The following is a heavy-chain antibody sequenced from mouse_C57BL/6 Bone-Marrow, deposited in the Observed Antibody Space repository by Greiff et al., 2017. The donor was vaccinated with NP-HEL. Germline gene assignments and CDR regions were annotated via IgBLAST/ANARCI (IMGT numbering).Heavy chain of an antibody. CDR3: ARSGSSYGYFDV. Sequence: VQRVESGAELARPGASVKMSCKASGYTFTSYTMHWVKQRPGQGLEWIGYLNPSSGYPKYNQKFKDKATLTADKSSSTAYMQLSSLTSEDSAVYYCARSGSSYGYFDVWGTGTTVTVSS. V-gene: IGHV1-4*01. CDR1: GYTFTSYT. J-gene: IGHJ1*03. CDR2: LNPSSGYP. D-gene: IGHD1-1*01.